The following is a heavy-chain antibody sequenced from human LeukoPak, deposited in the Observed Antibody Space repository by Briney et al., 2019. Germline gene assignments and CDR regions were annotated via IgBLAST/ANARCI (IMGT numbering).Heavy chain of an antibody. D-gene: IGHD3-10*01. CDR3: ARGITMVRGVIVWFDP. J-gene: IGHJ5*02. CDR1: GGSVTTGNW. CDR2: IYHNGST. Sequence: SETLSLTCAVSGGSVTTGNWWTWVRQSPDKGLEWIGEIYHNGSTNYNPSLKSRVTISVDTSKNQFSLKLSSVTAADTAVYYCARGITMVRGVIVWFDPWGQGTLVTVSS. V-gene: IGHV4-4*02.